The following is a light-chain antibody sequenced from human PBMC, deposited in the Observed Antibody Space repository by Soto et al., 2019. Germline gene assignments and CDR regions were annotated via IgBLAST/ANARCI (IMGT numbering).Light chain of an antibody. CDR1: SSDVGGYNY. J-gene: IGLJ1*01. CDR2: EVR. CDR3: SSYTRSSTLI. Sequence: QSVRAQPAYVSGFAGQSITISCTGTSSDVGGYNYVSWYRQHPGKAPKLMIYEVRNRPSGVSNRFPGSKSGNTASLTISGLQAEDEADYYCSSYTRSSTLIFGIGTKVTVL. V-gene: IGLV2-14*01.